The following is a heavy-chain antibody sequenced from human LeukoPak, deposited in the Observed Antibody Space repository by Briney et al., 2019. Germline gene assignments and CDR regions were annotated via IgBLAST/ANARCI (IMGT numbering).Heavy chain of an antibody. J-gene: IGHJ4*02. CDR1: GGTFSSYA. D-gene: IGHD3-22*01. V-gene: IGHV1-69*05. Sequence: ASVKVSCKASGGTFSSYAISWVRQAPGQGLEWMGRIIPIFGTANYAQKFQGRVTITTDESTSTAYMELSSLRSEDTAVYYCARERYYYDSCFDYWGQGTLVTVSS. CDR2: IIPIFGTA. CDR3: ARERYYYDSCFDY.